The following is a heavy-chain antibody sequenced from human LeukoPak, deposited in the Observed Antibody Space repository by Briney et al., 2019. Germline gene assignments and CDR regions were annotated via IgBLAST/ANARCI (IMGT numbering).Heavy chain of an antibody. CDR1: GFTFKNCA. CDR3: AKDDSMTLDHFDY. CDR2: INYSGGHK. Sequence: GGSLRLSCVATGFTFKNCAMSWVRQAPGKGLEWVSGINYSGGHKYYADSVKGRFTTSRDSSKNTLSLQMNSLTTEDTAVYYCAKDDSMTLDHFDYWGQGALVTVSS. J-gene: IGHJ4*02. D-gene: IGHD4-11*01. V-gene: IGHV3-23*01.